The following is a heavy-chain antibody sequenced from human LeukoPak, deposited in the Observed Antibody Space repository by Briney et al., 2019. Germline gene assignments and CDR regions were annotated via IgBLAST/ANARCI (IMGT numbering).Heavy chain of an antibody. CDR2: ISSSGSTI. CDR1: GFTFSSYE. D-gene: IGHD3-10*01. Sequence: GGSLRLSCAASGFTFSSYEMNWVRQAPGKGLEWVSYISSSGSTIYYADSVKGRFTISRDNSKNTVYLQMNSLGAEDTAVYYCARDVLWFGEGQGLDVWGQGTTVTVTS. V-gene: IGHV3-48*03. J-gene: IGHJ6*02. CDR3: ARDVLWFGEGQGLDV.